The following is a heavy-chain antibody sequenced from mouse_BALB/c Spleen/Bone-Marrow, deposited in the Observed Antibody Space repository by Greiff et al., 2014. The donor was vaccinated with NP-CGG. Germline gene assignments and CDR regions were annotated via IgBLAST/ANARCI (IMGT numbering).Heavy chain of an antibody. Sequence: VQLQQSGAEVMRPGSSVNISCKASGYAFSDYGMNWVRQRPGQGLEWIGQIYPGDGDTNYNGKFKGRVTLTADKSSSTAYMQLSRLTSEDSAVYFCASVYDYGRGYAMDYWGQGTSVTVSS. CDR2: IYPGDGDT. CDR3: ASVYDYGRGYAMDY. D-gene: IGHD2-4*01. J-gene: IGHJ4*01. CDR1: GYAFSDYG. V-gene: IGHV1-80*01.